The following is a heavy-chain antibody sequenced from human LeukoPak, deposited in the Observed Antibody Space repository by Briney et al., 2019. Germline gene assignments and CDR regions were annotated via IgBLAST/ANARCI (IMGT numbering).Heavy chain of an antibody. V-gene: IGHV1-46*01. D-gene: IGHD5-12*01. J-gene: IGHJ4*02. CDR1: GSTFTNYY. CDR2: ISPSGDST. Sequence: ASVRVSCKASGSTFTNYYIHWVRQAPGQGLEWMGFISPSGDSTTYAQRFQGRVTMTRDTSTSTVYMELSSLRSEDTAVYYCATQPNLDSGYDPLFFDYWGQGTLVTVSS. CDR3: ATQPNLDSGYDPLFFDY.